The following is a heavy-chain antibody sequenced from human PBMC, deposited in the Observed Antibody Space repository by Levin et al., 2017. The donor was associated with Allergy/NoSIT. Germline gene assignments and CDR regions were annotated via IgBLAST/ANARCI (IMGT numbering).Heavy chain of an antibody. CDR3: AKDSYYDFWSGPQTYNWFDP. Sequence: SCAASGFTFSSYGMHWVRQAPGKGLEWVAVISYDGSNKYYADSVKGRFTISRDNSKNTLYLQMNSLRAEDTAVYYCAKDSYYDFWSGPQTYNWFDPWGQGTLVTVSS. J-gene: IGHJ5*02. CDR2: ISYDGSNK. CDR1: GFTFSSYG. V-gene: IGHV3-30*18. D-gene: IGHD3-3*01.